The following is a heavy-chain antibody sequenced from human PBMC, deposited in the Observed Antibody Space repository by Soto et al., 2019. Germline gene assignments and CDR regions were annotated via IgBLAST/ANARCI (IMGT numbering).Heavy chain of an antibody. CDR3: ARAQGLIAVAGTRTAFDI. CDR1: GGTFSGYY. CDR2: VNHSGST. Sequence: SETLSLTCAVYGGTFSGYYWTWIRQPPGKGLEWIGEVNHSGSTKYNPSLRSRVTISVDTSKNQFSLRLDSVTAADTAVYYCARAQGLIAVAGTRTAFDIWGQGTMVTVSS. V-gene: IGHV4-34*01. J-gene: IGHJ3*02. D-gene: IGHD6-19*01.